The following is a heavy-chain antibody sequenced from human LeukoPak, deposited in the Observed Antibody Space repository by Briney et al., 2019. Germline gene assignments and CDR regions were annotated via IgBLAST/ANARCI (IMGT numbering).Heavy chain of an antibody. D-gene: IGHD6-6*01. Sequence: GASVKVSCKASGYTFTSYGISWVRQAPGQGLEWMGWISAYNGNTNYAQKLQGRVTMTTDTSTSTAYMELRSLRSDDTAVYYCARDESGSSSSQTYYYYGMDVWGQGTTVTVSS. CDR2: ISAYNGNT. J-gene: IGHJ6*02. V-gene: IGHV1-18*01. CDR1: GYTFTSYG. CDR3: ARDESGSSSSQTYYYYGMDV.